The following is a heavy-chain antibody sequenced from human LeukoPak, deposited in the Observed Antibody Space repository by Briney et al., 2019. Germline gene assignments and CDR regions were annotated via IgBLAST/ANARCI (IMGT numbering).Heavy chain of an antibody. J-gene: IGHJ4*02. V-gene: IGHV3-49*04. D-gene: IGHD3-10*01. CDR3: TRTSSGPTRDFDY. Sequence: GGSLRLSCTASGFTFGDYAMSWVRQAPGKGLEWVGFIRSKAYGGTTEYAASVKGRFTISRDDSKSIAYLQMNSLKTEDTAVYYCTRTSSGPTRDFDYWGQGTLVTVSS. CDR1: GFTFGDYA. CDR2: IRSKAYGGTT.